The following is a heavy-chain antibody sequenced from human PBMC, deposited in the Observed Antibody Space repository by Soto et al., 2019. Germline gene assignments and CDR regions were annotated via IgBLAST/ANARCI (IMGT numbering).Heavy chain of an antibody. CDR3: ARDRSTTDAFDI. J-gene: IGHJ3*02. Sequence: LRLSCAASGFTFSSYGMHWVRQAPGKGLEWVAVIWYDGSNKYYADSVKGRFTISRDNSKNTLYLQMNSLRAEDTAVYYCARDRSTTDAFDIWGQGTMVTVSS. CDR1: GFTFSSYG. D-gene: IGHD1-1*01. CDR2: IWYDGSNK. V-gene: IGHV3-33*01.